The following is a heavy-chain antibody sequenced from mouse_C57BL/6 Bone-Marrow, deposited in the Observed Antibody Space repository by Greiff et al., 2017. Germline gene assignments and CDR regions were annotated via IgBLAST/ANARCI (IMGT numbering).Heavy chain of an antibody. J-gene: IGHJ2*01. Sequence: VQLQQSGAELVRPGASVKLSCTASGFNIKDDYMHWVKQRPEQGLEWIGWIDPENGDTEYAAKFQGKATITAETSSNTAYLQLSSLTSEDTAVYYCTTRYYDGYRYYFDYGGQGTTLKVPS. CDR3: TTRYYDGYRYYFDY. D-gene: IGHD2-3*01. CDR1: GFNIKDDY. CDR2: IDPENGDT. V-gene: IGHV14-4*01.